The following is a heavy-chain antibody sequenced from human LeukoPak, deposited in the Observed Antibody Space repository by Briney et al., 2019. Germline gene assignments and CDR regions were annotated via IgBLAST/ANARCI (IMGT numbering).Heavy chain of an antibody. D-gene: IGHD2-8*02. Sequence: GGSLRLSCAASGFTFSSYDMIWVRQAPGKGLEWVSSISGSGGYTYYAASVKGRFTISRDNSKNTLYLQMNSLRADDTAEYYRAKGSPLGYCAGAVCYTKIIYFDYWGQGTLVTVSS. CDR1: GFTFSSYD. CDR3: AKGSPLGYCAGAVCYTKIIYFDY. J-gene: IGHJ4*02. CDR2: ISGSGGYT. V-gene: IGHV3-23*01.